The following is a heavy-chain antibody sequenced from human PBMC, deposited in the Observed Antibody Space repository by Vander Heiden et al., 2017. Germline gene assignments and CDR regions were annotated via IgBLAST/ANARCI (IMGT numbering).Heavy chain of an antibody. CDR3: ALLGWSVVVVAATPPDF. J-gene: IGHJ4*02. Sequence: EEQRVQSGAEVKKPGESVKITCKGSGYRYARHWIGWVRQMPGKGLEWMGIIYPGDSSTCFCPSFHGQVTTSADKSISTAYLQWTSLNVSDTAMYYCALLGWSVVVVAATPPDFWPQGTLVTAPS. CDR2: IYPGDSST. CDR1: GYRYARHW. D-gene: IGHD2-15*01. V-gene: IGHV5-51*01.